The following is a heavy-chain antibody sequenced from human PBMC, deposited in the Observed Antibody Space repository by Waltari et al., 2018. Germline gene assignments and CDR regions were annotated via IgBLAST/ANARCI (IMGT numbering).Heavy chain of an antibody. Sequence: EVQLVESGGGLVQPGGSLRLSCAASGFTFSSYEMNWVRQAPGKGLECVSYISSSGSTIYYADSVKGRFTISRDNAKNSLYLQMNSLRAEDTAVYYCARDRGYGDYWDWCQGTLVTVSS. V-gene: IGHV3-48*03. J-gene: IGHJ4*02. D-gene: IGHD4-17*01. CDR3: ARDRGYGDYWD. CDR2: ISSSGSTI. CDR1: GFTFSSYE.